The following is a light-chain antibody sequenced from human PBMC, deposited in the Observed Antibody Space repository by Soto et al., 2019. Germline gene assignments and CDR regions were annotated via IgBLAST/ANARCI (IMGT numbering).Light chain of an antibody. CDR3: QQYASSPWT. J-gene: IGKJ1*01. CDR1: QSLASNY. CDR2: LAS. V-gene: IGKV3-20*01. Sequence: EIVLTQSPGTLSLSPGARATLSCRASQSLASNYLAWYQQKTGQTPRLLIYLASSRAPGIPDRFSGRGSGTDFPLTLRRVEPEDFGVYYCQQYASSPWTFGQGNQVDIK.